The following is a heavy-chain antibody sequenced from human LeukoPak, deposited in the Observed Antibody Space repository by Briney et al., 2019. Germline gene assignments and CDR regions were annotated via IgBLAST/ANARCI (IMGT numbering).Heavy chain of an antibody. V-gene: IGHV4-39*01. J-gene: IGHJ4*02. CDR1: GGSISSSSYY. D-gene: IGHD6-13*01. Sequence: TPSETLSLTCTVSGGSISSSSYYWGWIRQPPGKGLEWIGSIYYSGSTYYNPALNVRVTISVDTTKKQFSLKLSSVTAADTAVYYCARRPRYSSSWDTFDYWGQGTLVTVSS. CDR2: IYYSGST. CDR3: ARRPRYSSSWDTFDY.